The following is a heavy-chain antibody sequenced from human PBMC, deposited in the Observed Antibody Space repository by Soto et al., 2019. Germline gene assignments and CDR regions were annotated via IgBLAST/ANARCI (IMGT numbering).Heavy chain of an antibody. D-gene: IGHD6-13*01. CDR1: GGSISSYY. V-gene: IGHV4-59*01. CDR3: AREGYSSNWSIYGMDV. J-gene: IGHJ6*02. Sequence: QVQLQESGPGLLKPSETLSLTCTVSGGSISSYYWGWIRQPPGKGLEWIGYIYYSGSTNYNPSLKSRVTISVDTSKNQFSLKLSSVTAADTAVYYCAREGYSSNWSIYGMDVWGQGTTVTVSS. CDR2: IYYSGST.